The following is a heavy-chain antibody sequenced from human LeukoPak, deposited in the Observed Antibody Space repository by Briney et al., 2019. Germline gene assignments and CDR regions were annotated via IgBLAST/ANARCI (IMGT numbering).Heavy chain of an antibody. V-gene: IGHV1-2*06. CDR2: INPNSGGT. D-gene: IGHD6-19*01. CDR3: ARGADSSGISDFDY. J-gene: IGHJ4*02. CDR1: GYTFTGYY. Sequence: ASVKVSCKASGYTFTGYYMHWVRQAPGQGLEWMGRINPNSGGTNYAQKFQGRVTMTRDTSISTAYMKLSRLRSDDTAVYYCARGADSSGISDFDYWGQGTLVTVPS.